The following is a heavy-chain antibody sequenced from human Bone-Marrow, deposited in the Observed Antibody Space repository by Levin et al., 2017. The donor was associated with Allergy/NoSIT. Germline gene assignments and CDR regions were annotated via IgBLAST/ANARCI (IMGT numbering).Heavy chain of an antibody. D-gene: IGHD4-17*01. CDR1: EGTFSTYS. CDR3: ARGGTTSQVYSYGLDV. Sequence: SVKVSCMAPEGTFSTYSFNWVRQAPGQGLEWMGRIIPVLGITYSAQTLQGRVTITADKSTGTAYMELNSLTFDDTAVYYCARGGTTSQVYSYGLDVWGQGTTVTVSS. CDR2: IIPVLGIT. V-gene: IGHV1-69*02. J-gene: IGHJ6*02.